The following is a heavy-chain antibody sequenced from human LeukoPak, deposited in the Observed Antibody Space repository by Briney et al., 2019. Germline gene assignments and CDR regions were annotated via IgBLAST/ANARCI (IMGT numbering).Heavy chain of an antibody. CDR1: GGSFSGYY. V-gene: IGHV4-34*01. D-gene: IGHD3-16*01. CDR2: INHSGST. Sequence: PSETLSLTCAVYGGSFSGYYWSWIRQPPGKGLEWIGEINHSGSTNYNPSLKSRVTISVDTSKNQFSLKLSSVTAADTAVYYCARGFPYRTWGYPILSGYFDYWGQGTLVTVSS. CDR3: ARGFPYRTWGYPILSGYFDY. J-gene: IGHJ4*02.